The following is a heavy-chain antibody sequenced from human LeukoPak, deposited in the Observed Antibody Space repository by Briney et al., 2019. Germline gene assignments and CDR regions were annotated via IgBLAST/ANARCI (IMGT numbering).Heavy chain of an antibody. D-gene: IGHD1-20*01. J-gene: IGHJ4*02. CDR1: GFSFSSYA. Sequence: GGSLRLSCAASGFSFSSYAMSWVRQAPGKGLEWVSTVSGSGGSTYYADSVKGRFTIFRDNSKNTLYLQMNSLRAEDTAVYYCAKDNRGDNWNDLAIDYWGQGTLVTVSS. V-gene: IGHV3-23*01. CDR2: VSGSGGST. CDR3: AKDNRGDNWNDLAIDY.